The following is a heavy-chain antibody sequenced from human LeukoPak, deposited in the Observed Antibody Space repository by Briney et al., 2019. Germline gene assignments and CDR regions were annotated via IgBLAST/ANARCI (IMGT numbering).Heavy chain of an antibody. V-gene: IGHV4-59*01. CDR3: ARGGSRSYTSSTLDY. J-gene: IGHJ4*02. CDR2: IYYSGST. CDR1: GGSISTYY. Sequence: SETLSLTCTVSGGSISTYYWNWIRQPPGKGLEWIGSIYYSGSTNYNPSLKSRVTISVDTSKSRFSLQLSSVTAADTAVYYCARGGSRSYTSSTLDYWGQGSLVTVSS. D-gene: IGHD6-6*01.